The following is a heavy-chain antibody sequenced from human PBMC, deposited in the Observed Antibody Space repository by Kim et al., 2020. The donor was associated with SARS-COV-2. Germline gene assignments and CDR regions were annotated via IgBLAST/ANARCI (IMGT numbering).Heavy chain of an antibody. J-gene: IGHJ4*02. CDR1: GGTFSSYA. CDR2: IIPIFGTA. CDR3: ARGYCSGGSCYLLDY. D-gene: IGHD2-15*01. V-gene: IGHV1-69*13. Sequence: SVKVSCKASGGTFSSYAISWVRQAPGQGLEWMGGIIPIFGTANYAQKFQGRVTITADESTSTAYMELSSLRSEDTAVYYCARGYCSGGSCYLLDYWGQGTLVTVSS.